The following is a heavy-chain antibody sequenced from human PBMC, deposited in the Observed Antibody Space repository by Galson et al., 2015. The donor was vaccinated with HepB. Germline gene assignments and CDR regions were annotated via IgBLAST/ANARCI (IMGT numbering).Heavy chain of an antibody. D-gene: IGHD3-10*01. J-gene: IGHJ3*02. CDR1: GFTFSSYS. CDR3: ARDRMVRGVDAFDI. CDR2: ISSSSSYI. V-gene: IGHV3-21*01. Sequence: SLRLSCAASGFTFSSYSMNWVRQAPGKGLEWVSSISSSSSYIYYADSVKGRFTISRDNAKNSLYLQMNSLRAEDTAVYYCARDRMVRGVDAFDIWGQGTMVTVSS.